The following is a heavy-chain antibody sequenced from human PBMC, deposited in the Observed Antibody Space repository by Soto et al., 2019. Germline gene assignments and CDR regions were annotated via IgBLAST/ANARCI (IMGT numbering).Heavy chain of an antibody. D-gene: IGHD3-10*01. CDR1: GYIFTSYA. J-gene: IGHJ5*02. CDR2: INAGNGNT. Sequence: QVKNVQSGAEEKKPGASVKVSCKASGYIFTSYAMHWVRQAPGQRLEWMGWINAGNGNTKYSQKFQGRVTITRDTSASTAYMELSSLRSEDTAVYYCARGTPVWFDPWGQGTLVTVSS. V-gene: IGHV1-3*05. CDR3: ARGTPVWFDP.